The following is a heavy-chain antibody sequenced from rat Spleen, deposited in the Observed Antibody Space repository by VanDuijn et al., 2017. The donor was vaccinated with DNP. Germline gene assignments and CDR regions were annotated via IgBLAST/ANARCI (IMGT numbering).Heavy chain of an antibody. CDR3: ARGDILRSFDY. V-gene: IGHV3-3*01. J-gene: IGHJ2*01. Sequence: EVQLQESGPGLVKSSQSLSLTCSVTGYSITSCCRWTWIRKFPGNKLEWMGYINSAGSTNYNPSLKSRISITRDTSKNQFFLQVNSVTTEDTATYYCARGDILRSFDYWGQGVMVTVSS. CDR1: GYSITSCCR. CDR2: INSAGST. D-gene: IGHD1-6*01.